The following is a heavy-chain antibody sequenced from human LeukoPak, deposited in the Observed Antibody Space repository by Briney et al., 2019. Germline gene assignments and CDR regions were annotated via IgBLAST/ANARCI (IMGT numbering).Heavy chain of an antibody. V-gene: IGHV1-69*13. D-gene: IGHD3-3*01. CDR3: ARGGIGTYDFWSGYYTHFDY. Sequence: SVEVSCKASGGTFSSYAISWVRQAPGQGLEWMGGIIPIFGTANYAQKFQGRVTITADESTSTAYMELSSLRSEDTAVYYCARGGIGTYDFWSGYYTHFDYWGQGTLVTVSS. CDR2: IIPIFGTA. CDR1: GGTFSSYA. J-gene: IGHJ4*02.